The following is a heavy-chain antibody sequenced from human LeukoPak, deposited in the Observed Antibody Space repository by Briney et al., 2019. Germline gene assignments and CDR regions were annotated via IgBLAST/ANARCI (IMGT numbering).Heavy chain of an antibody. Sequence: SETLSLTCTVSGYSISSGYYWGWIRQPPGKGLEWIGSIYHSGSTYYNPSLKSRVTISVDTSKNQFSLKLSSVTAADTAVYYCASEKGDYGFDYWGQGTLVTVSS. D-gene: IGHD4-17*01. V-gene: IGHV4-38-2*02. J-gene: IGHJ4*02. CDR2: IYHSGST. CDR1: GYSISSGYY. CDR3: ASEKGDYGFDY.